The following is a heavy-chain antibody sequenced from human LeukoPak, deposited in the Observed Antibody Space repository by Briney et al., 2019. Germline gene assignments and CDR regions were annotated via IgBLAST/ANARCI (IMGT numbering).Heavy chain of an antibody. V-gene: IGHV4-39*07. CDR3: ARESGNCSSTSCYDAFDI. J-gene: IGHJ3*02. Sequence: SETLSLTCTVSGGSISSSNYYWAWIRQPPGKGLEWIGSIYYDGSTYYNPSLKSRVTISVDTSKNQFSLKLSSVTAADTAVYYCARESGNCSSTSCYDAFDIWGQGTMVTVSS. CDR1: GGSISSSNYY. CDR2: IYYDGST. D-gene: IGHD2-2*01.